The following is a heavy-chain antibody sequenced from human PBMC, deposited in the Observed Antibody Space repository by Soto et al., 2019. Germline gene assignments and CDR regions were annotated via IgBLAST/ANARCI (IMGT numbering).Heavy chain of an antibody. CDR3: STDLKTGTERGKFDY. V-gene: IGHV3-15*01. CDR2: IKSNTDGGTV. J-gene: IGHJ4*02. D-gene: IGHD1-1*01. Sequence: EVQLVESGGGLVKPGGSLRLSCAASGFTFNNAWMSWVRQAPGKGLEWVGRIKSNTDGGTVDYAAPVNGRFTISRDDSKNTVYLQMNRLKPEDTAVYYCSTDLKTGTERGKFDYWGQGTLVTVSS. CDR1: GFTFNNAW.